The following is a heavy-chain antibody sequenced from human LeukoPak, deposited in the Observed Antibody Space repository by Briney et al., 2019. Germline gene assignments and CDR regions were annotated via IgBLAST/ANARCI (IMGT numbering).Heavy chain of an antibody. J-gene: IGHJ4*02. CDR2: INSDGSTT. D-gene: IGHD5-18*01. CDR1: GFTFSSYW. Sequence: GGSLRLSCAASGFTFSSYWMHWVRQVPGKGLVWVSRINSDGSTTNYADSVKGRFTISRDNAKNTLYLQMNSLRAEDTAVYYCGRGYTSRLDYWGRGTLVTVSS. CDR3: GRGYTSRLDY. V-gene: IGHV3-74*01.